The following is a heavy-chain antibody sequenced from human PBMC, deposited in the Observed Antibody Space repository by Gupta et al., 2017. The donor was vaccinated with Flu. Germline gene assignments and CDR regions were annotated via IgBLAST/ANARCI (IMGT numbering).Heavy chain of an antibody. J-gene: IGHJ4*02. CDR1: GGTFSSYT. D-gene: IGHD6-6*01. CDR2: IIPILGIA. V-gene: IGHV1-69*08. Sequence: QVQLVQSGAEVKKPGSSVKVSCKASGGTFSSYTISWVRQAPGQGLEWMGRIIPILGIANYAQKFQGRVKITADKSTSTAYMELSSLRSEDTAVYYCARDRQLVPTYNYYFDYWGQGTLVTVSS. CDR3: ARDRQLVPTYNYYFDY.